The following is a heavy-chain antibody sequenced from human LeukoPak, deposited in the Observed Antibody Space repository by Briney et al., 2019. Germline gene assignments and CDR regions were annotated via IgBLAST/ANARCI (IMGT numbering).Heavy chain of an antibody. J-gene: IGHJ4*02. Sequence: GGSLRLSCAASGFTFSSYGMTWVRQAPGKGLEWVSYISSSSSTIYYADSVKGRFTISRDNAKNSLYLQMNSLRAEDTAVYYCAKGYNWHHDYWGQGTLVTVSS. D-gene: IGHD1-20*01. CDR1: GFTFSSYG. V-gene: IGHV3-48*01. CDR2: ISSSSSTI. CDR3: AKGYNWHHDY.